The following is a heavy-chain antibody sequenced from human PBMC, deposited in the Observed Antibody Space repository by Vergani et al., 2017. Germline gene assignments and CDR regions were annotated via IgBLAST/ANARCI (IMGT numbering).Heavy chain of an antibody. CDR1: GFSLSTSGMC. J-gene: IGHJ3*02. V-gene: IGHV2-70*01. Sequence: QVTLRESGPALVKPTQTLTLTCTFSGFSLSTSGMCVSWIRQPPGKALEWLALIDWDDDKYYSTSLKTRLTISKDTSKNQVVLTMTNMYPVDTATYYCARSHDYYDSSGYPNAFDIWGQGTMVTVSS. CDR3: ARSHDYYDSSGYPNAFDI. D-gene: IGHD3-22*01. CDR2: IDWDDDK.